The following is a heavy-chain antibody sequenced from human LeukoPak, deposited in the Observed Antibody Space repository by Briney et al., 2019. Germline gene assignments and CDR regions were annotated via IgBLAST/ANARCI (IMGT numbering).Heavy chain of an antibody. D-gene: IGHD6-13*01. CDR1: GYTFTGYY. V-gene: IGHV1-2*02. CDR3: ARVAQAAAGSYYYYYDMDV. Sequence: ASVKVSCKASGYTFTGYYMHWVRQAPGQGLEWMGWINPNSGGTNYAQKFQGRVTMTRDTSISTAYMELSRLRSDDTAVYYCARVAQAAAGSYYYYYDMDVWGQGTTVTVSS. CDR2: INPNSGGT. J-gene: IGHJ6*02.